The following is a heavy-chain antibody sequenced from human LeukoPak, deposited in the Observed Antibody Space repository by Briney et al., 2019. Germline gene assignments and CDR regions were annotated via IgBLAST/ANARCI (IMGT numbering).Heavy chain of an antibody. J-gene: IGHJ6*02. CDR2: IWYDGSNK. CDR3: ARMSEHYGMDV. Sequence: GGSLRLSCAASGFTFSSYGMHWVRQAPGKGLEGVAVIWYDGSNKYYADSVKGRFTISRDNSKNTLYLQMNSLRAEDTAVYYCARMSEHYGMDVWGQGTTVTVSS. CDR1: GFTFSSYG. V-gene: IGHV3-33*01.